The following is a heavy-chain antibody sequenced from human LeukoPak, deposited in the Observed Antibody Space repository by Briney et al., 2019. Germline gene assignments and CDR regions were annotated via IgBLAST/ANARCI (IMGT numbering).Heavy chain of an antibody. V-gene: IGHV3-48*03. J-gene: IGHJ4*02. CDR3: ARGTLNIPGEHGAFDY. CDR1: GFTFSSYE. D-gene: IGHD1-14*01. Sequence: GGSLRLSGAASGFTFSSYEMNWVRQAPGKGLEWVSYISSSGSTIYYADSVKGRFTISRDNAKNSLYLQMNSLRAEDTAVYYCARGTLNIPGEHGAFDYWGQGTLVTVSS. CDR2: ISSSGSTI.